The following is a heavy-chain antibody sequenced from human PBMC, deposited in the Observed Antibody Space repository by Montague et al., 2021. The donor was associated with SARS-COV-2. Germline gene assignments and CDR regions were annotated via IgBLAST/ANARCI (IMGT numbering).Heavy chain of an antibody. D-gene: IGHD3-10*01. Sequence: YLRLSCAASGFIFGDYWMSWVRQAPGKGLEYVSGIINNGGTTYYANSVKGRFTISRDNSENTLYLQMGSLRGEDMAVYYCARAPMVRGVSTTQIALDIWGRGTMVNVSS. CDR2: IINNGGTT. J-gene: IGHJ3*02. V-gene: IGHV3-64*01. CDR1: GFIFGDYW. CDR3: ARAPMVRGVSTTQIALDI.